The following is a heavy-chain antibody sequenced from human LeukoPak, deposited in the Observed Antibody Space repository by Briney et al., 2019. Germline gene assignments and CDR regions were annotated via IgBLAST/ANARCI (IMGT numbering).Heavy chain of an antibody. CDR3: ARDTDWFENWFDP. D-gene: IGHD3/OR15-3a*01. J-gene: IGHJ5*02. V-gene: IGHV4-59*12. CDR1: GGSISSYY. CDR2: IYYSGST. Sequence: SETLSLTCTVSGGSISSYYWSWIRQPPGKGLEWIGYIYYSGSTNYNPSLKSRVTISVDTSKNQFSLKLSSVTAADTAVYYCARDTDWFENWFDPWGQGTLVTVSS.